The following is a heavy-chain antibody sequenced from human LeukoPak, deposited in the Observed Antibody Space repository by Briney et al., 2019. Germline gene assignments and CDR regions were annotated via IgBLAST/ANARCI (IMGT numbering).Heavy chain of an antibody. CDR2: IKQDGSEK. CDR3: ARDRHQYDFWSGYPLGAFDI. CDR1: GFTFSSYW. V-gene: IGHV3-7*01. Sequence: GGSLRLSCAASGFTFSSYWMSWVRQAPGKWLEWVANIKQDGSEKYYVDSVKGRFTISRDNAKNSLYLQMNSLRAEDTAVYYCARDRHQYDFWSGYPLGAFDIWGQGTMVTVSS. J-gene: IGHJ3*02. D-gene: IGHD3-3*01.